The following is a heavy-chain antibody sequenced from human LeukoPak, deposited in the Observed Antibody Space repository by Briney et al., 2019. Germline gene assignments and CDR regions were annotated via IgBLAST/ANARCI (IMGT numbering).Heavy chain of an antibody. CDR1: GGSINTFY. J-gene: IGHJ4*02. CDR2: ISYSGST. Sequence: MSSETLSLTCTVSGGSINTFYWHWIRQPPGKGLEWIGYISYSGSTNYNPSLKSRVTTSIDKSKNQFSLKLSSVTAADTAVYYCARNTAALSHTTIWGQGTLVTVFS. V-gene: IGHV4-59*08. CDR3: ARNTAALSHTTI. D-gene: IGHD6-13*01.